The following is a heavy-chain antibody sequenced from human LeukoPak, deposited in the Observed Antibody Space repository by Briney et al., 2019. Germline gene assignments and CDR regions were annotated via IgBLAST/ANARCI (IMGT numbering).Heavy chain of an antibody. J-gene: IGHJ5*02. CDR2: IFYYGTT. V-gene: IGHV4-59*01. CDR3: ARGAGSSPLDWFDP. D-gene: IGHD6-13*01. CDR1: GCSISNYY. Sequence: PSETLPLTCTVSGCSISNYYWSWIRQPPGKGLEWIGYIFYYGTTNYNPSLKSRVTISLDTSKNQFSLKLSSVTAADTAVYYCARGAGSSPLDWFDPWGQGTLVTVSS.